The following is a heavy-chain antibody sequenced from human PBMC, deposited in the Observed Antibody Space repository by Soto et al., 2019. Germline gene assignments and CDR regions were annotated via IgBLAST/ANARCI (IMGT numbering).Heavy chain of an antibody. J-gene: IGHJ5*02. V-gene: IGHV1-2*04. D-gene: IGHD3-3*01. CDR1: GYTFTGYY. Sequence: ASVKVSCKAFGYTFTGYYIHWVRQAPGQGLEWMAYIDPNSGATKYAQKFQGLVTLTRDTSIRTAYMELTSLRSDDTAVYYCAKAGCTIFASRPWGQGNLVTVSS. CDR2: IDPNSGAT. CDR3: AKAGCTIFASRP.